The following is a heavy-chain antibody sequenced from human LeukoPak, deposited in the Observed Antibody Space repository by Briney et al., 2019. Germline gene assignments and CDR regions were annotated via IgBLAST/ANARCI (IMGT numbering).Heavy chain of an antibody. J-gene: IGHJ2*01. Sequence: PSETLSLTCTVSGGSISSYYCSWIRQPPGKGLEWIGYIYYSGSTNYNPSLKSRVTISVDTSKNQFSLKLSSVTAADTAMYYCAGTLIAAAGFWYFDLWGRGTLVTVSS. CDR3: AGTLIAAAGFWYFDL. V-gene: IGHV4-59*08. CDR1: GGSISSYY. D-gene: IGHD6-13*01. CDR2: IYYSGST.